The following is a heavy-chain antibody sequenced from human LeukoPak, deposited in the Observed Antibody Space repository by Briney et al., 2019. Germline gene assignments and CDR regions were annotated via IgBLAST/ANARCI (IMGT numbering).Heavy chain of an antibody. CDR2: ISYDGSDK. D-gene: IGHD2-21*02. CDR3: ARDAGGGDTFDY. J-gene: IGHJ4*02. Sequence: GRSLRLSCAASGFTFSLYTMHWVRQAPGKGLEWVAGISYDGSDKYYADSVKGRFTISRDNSKNTLFLQMNSLRAEDTAVYFCARDAGGGDTFDYWGQGTLVTVSS. V-gene: IGHV3-30*04. CDR1: GFTFSLYT.